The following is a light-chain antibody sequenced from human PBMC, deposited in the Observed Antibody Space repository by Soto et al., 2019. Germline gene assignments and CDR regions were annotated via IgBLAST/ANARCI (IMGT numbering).Light chain of an antibody. CDR2: EVS. J-gene: IGLJ1*01. CDR3: SSYTSSSPYV. V-gene: IGLV2-14*01. Sequence: QSALTQPASVSGSPGQSITISCTGTSSDVGGYKYVSWYQQHPGKAPKLMIYEVSNRPSGVSNRFSGSKSGNTASLTISGLQAEDEAEYYCSSYTSSSPYVLGTGTKVTVL. CDR1: SSDVGGYKY.